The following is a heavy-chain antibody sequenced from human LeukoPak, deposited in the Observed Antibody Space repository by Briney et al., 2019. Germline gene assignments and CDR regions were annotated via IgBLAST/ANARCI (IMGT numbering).Heavy chain of an antibody. CDR2: INPNSGGT. CDR3: ARDLKNYGDSVDY. Sequence: ASVKVSCKASGYTFTGYYMHWVRQAPGQGLELMGWINPNSGGTNYAQKFQGRVTMTRDTSISTAYMELSRLRSDDTAVYYCARDLKNYGDSVDYWGQGTLVTVSS. J-gene: IGHJ4*02. D-gene: IGHD4-17*01. V-gene: IGHV1-2*02. CDR1: GYTFTGYY.